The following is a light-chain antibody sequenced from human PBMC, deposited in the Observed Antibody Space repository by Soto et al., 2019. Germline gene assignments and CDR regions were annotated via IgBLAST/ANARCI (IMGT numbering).Light chain of an antibody. CDR2: EDD. CDR3: QSYDTNIWV. Sequence: NFMLTQPHSVSESPGKTVTISCTRSSGSIARNYVQWYQQRPGSAPTTVIYEDDQRPSGVPARFSGSIDRPFNAASLTISGLQTDDEADYYCQSYDTNIWVFGGGTKLTVL. J-gene: IGLJ3*02. CDR1: SGSIARNY. V-gene: IGLV6-57*03.